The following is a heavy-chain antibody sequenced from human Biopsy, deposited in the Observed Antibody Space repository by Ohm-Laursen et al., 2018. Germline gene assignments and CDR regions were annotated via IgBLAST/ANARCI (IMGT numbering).Heavy chain of an antibody. CDR2: IYYSGST. Sequence: SETLSLTCLVTGGSISRSSYYWDWIRQPPGKGLEWIGCIYYSGSTYYNPSLKSRVTISADRSKNHFSLKLTSVTAADTAMYYRARQEFAASPLDYWGQGSLVTVSS. CDR1: GGSISRSSYY. J-gene: IGHJ4*02. V-gene: IGHV4-39*01. D-gene: IGHD3-10*01. CDR3: ARQEFAASPLDY.